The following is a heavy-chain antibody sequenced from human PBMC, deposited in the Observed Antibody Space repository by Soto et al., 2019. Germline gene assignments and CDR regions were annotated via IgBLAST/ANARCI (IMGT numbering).Heavy chain of an antibody. CDR2: IYYSGST. D-gene: IGHD1-1*01. CDR3: ARVKMPTTFFDY. V-gene: IGHV4-30-4*01. J-gene: IGHJ4*02. Sequence: SETLSLTCTVSGGSISSGDYYWSWIRQPPGKGLEWIGYIYYSGSTYYNPSLKSRVTISVDTSKNQFSLKLSSVTAADTAVYYCARVKMPTTFFDYWGQGTLVTVSS. CDR1: GGSISSGDYY.